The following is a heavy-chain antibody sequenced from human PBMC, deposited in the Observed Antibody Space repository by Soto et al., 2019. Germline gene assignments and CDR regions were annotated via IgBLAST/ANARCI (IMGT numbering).Heavy chain of an antibody. CDR3: ARPGRHWSPFDAFDV. J-gene: IGHJ3*01. Sequence: EVQLVESGGDLVQPGGSLRLSCVASGFNFNTYWMQWVRQAPGEGLEWVSRLNTDASTTNYAESVRGRFTISRDNAKNTVYMEMNSLRVEDTALYYCARPGRHWSPFDAFDVWGQGTMVTVSS. CDR2: LNTDASTT. CDR1: GFNFNTYW. D-gene: IGHD2-8*02. V-gene: IGHV3-74*01.